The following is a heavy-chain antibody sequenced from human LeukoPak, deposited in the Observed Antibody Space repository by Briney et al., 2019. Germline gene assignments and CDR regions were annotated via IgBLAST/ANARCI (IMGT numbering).Heavy chain of an antibody. CDR3: ARPLREWELLAFDI. CDR2: IYPGDSDT. J-gene: IGHJ3*02. V-gene: IGHV5-51*01. D-gene: IGHD1-26*01. Sequence: GESLQISCKGSGYIFTNYWIGWVRQMPGKGLEWMGIIYPGDSDTRYSPSFQGQVTISADKSISTAYLQWSSLKASDTAMYYCARPLREWELLAFDIWGQGTMVTVSS. CDR1: GYIFTNYW.